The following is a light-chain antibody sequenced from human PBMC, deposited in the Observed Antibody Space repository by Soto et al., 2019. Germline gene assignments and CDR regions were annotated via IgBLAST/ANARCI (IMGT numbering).Light chain of an antibody. CDR2: GAS. CDR3: QQLNAYPLT. V-gene: IGKV1-9*01. CDR1: QGISSY. Sequence: DIQLTQSPSFLSASVGDRVTITCRASQGISSYLAWFQQKPGRAPNLLIYGASTLQSGVPSRFSGSGSGTDFTLTISNLQPEDLATYYCQQLNAYPLTFGQGTRLEI. J-gene: IGKJ5*01.